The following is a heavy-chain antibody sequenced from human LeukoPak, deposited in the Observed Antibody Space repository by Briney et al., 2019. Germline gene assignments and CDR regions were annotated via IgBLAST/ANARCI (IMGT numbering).Heavy chain of an antibody. Sequence: SETLSLTCAVSGGSISSGGYSWSWIRQPPGKGLEWIGYIYYSGSTYYNPSLKSRVTISVDTSKNQFSLKLSSVTAADTAVYYCAREGELLDGDYGGYFDYWGQGTLVTVSS. CDR3: AREGELLDGDYGGYFDY. CDR2: IYYSGST. J-gene: IGHJ4*02. D-gene: IGHD4-17*01. CDR1: GGSISSGGYS. V-gene: IGHV4-30-2*05.